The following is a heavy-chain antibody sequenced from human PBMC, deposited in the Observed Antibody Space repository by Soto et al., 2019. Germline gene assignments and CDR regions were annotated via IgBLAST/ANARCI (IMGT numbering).Heavy chain of an antibody. J-gene: IGHJ4*02. CDR3: ARRLWGDYFDY. D-gene: IGHD5-18*01. CDR1: GGSISSSSYY. V-gene: IGHV4-39*01. Sequence: SETLSLTCTVSGGSISSSSYYWGWIRQPPGKGLEWIGSIYYSGSTYYNPSLKSRVTISVDTSKNQFSLKLSSVTAADTAVYYCARRLWGDYFDYWGQGTLVTVSS. CDR2: IYYSGST.